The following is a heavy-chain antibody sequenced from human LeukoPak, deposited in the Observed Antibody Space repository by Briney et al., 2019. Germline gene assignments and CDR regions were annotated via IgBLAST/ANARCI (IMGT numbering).Heavy chain of an antibody. CDR2: ISSSSYI. Sequence: PGGSLRLSCAASGFTFSSYSMNWVRQAPGKGLEWVSSISSSSYIYYADSVKGRFTISRDNAKNSLYLQMNSLRAEDTAVYYCARETYYYGSGPQAEYFQHWGQGTLVTVSS. V-gene: IGHV3-21*01. J-gene: IGHJ1*01. D-gene: IGHD3-10*01. CDR3: ARETYYYGSGPQAEYFQH. CDR1: GFTFSSYS.